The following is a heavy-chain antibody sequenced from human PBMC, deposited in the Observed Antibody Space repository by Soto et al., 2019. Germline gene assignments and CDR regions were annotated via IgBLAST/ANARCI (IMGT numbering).Heavy chain of an antibody. CDR3: ARLICASSICYFPAWFDP. CDR1: GDSINSDGYF. D-gene: IGHD2-21*01. Sequence: QVQLQESGPGLVKPSQTLSLTCTVSGDSINSDGYFWSWIRQHPGKGLEWIGSIYHFGTTYYNPSLNSRLNMSMDTSKNQFSLNLNSVTAADTAVYYCARLICASSICYFPAWFDPWGRGTLVTVSS. CDR2: IYHFGTT. J-gene: IGHJ5*02. V-gene: IGHV4-31*03.